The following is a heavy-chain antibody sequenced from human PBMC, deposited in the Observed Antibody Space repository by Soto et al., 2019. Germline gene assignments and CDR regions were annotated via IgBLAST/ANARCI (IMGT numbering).Heavy chain of an antibody. CDR3: ARGV. CDR1: GFTFSLYP. V-gene: IGHV3-23*01. J-gene: IGHJ4*02. Sequence: EVKVLESGGGLVQPGGSLRLSCATSGFTFSLYPMNWVRQAPGKGLEWVSGISAGGDSTYYADSVKGRFTIFRDNSKNSVYLGMNGVRGGDTAVYYCARGVWGQGT. CDR2: ISAGGDST. D-gene: IGHD3-16*01.